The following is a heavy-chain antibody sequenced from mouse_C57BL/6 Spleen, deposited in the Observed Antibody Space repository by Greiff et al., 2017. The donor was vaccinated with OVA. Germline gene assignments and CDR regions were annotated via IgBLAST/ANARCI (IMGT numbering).Heavy chain of an antibody. CDR1: GYTFTSYW. CDR2: IDPSDSET. J-gene: IGHJ2*01. D-gene: IGHD1-1*01. Sequence: QVQLQQPGAELVRPGSSVKLSCKASGYTFTSYWMHWVKQRPIQGLEWIGNIDPSDSETHYNQKFKDKATLTVDKSSNTAYMQLSSLTSEDSAVYYCARYYYGSSYYFDYWGQGTTLTVSS. CDR3: ARYYYGSSYYFDY. V-gene: IGHV1-52*01.